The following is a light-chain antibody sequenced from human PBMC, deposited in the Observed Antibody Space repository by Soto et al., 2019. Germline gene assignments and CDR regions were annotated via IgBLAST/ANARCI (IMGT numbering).Light chain of an antibody. CDR3: SSYPTSSTVA. CDR2: EVS. V-gene: IGLV2-14*01. CDR1: SSDIGGYNY. Sequence: QSALTQSASVSGSPGQSITISCTGTSSDIGGYNYVSWYQQHPDKAPKLMIFEVSNRPSGVSNRFSGSKSGNTASLTISGLLAEDEADYYCSSYPTSSTVAFGGGTKVTVL. J-gene: IGLJ2*01.